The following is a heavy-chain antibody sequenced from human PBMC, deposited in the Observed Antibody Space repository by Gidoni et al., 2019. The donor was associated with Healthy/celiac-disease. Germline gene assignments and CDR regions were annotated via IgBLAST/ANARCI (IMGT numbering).Heavy chain of an antibody. CDR2: IGTAGDP. J-gene: IGHJ2*01. V-gene: IGHV3-13*05. CDR1: GFTFSSYD. D-gene: IGHD6-25*01. CDR3: ARGLGRRLGWYFDL. Sequence: EVQLVESGGGLVQPGGSLRLSCAASGFTFSSYDMHWVRQATGKGLEWVSAIGTAGDPYYPGSVKGRFTISRENAKNSLYLQMNSLRAGDTAVYYCARGLGRRLGWYFDLWGRGTLVTVSS.